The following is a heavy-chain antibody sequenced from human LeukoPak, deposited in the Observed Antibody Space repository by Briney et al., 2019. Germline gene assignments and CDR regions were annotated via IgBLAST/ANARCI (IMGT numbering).Heavy chain of an antibody. J-gene: IGHJ4*02. D-gene: IGHD3-10*01. CDR2: ISYDGSNK. CDR1: GFTFSSYA. V-gene: IGHV3-30-3*01. CDR3: ARQSYPYYYGSGSYYNHFDY. Sequence: GGSLRLSCAASGFTFSSYAMHWVRQAPGKGLEWVAVISYDGSNKYYADSVKGRFTISRDNSKNTLYLQMNSLRAEDTAVYYCARQSYPYYYGSGSYYNHFDYWGQGTLVTVSS.